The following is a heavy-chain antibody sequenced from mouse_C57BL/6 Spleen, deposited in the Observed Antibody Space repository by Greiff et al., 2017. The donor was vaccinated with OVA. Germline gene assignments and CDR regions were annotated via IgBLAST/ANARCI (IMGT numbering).Heavy chain of an antibody. CDR3: PPWDAGAMDY. CDR2: IRLKSDNYAT. V-gene: IGHV6-3*01. D-gene: IGHD4-1*01. Sequence: EVKLMESGGGLVQPGGSMKLSCVASGFTFSNYWMNWVRQSPEKGLEWVAQIRLKSDNYATHYAESVKGRFTISRDDSKSSVYLQMNNLRAEDTGIYYCPPWDAGAMDYWGQGTSVTVSS. J-gene: IGHJ4*01. CDR1: GFTFSNYW.